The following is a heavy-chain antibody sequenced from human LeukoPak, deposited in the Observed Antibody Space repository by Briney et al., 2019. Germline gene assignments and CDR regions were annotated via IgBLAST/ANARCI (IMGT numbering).Heavy chain of an antibody. CDR3: ASGSGSGYYYFVY. CDR1: CFTFDDYG. Sequence: SGGLLRFCCGASCFTFDDYGMCWGRQAPGKGLELVSVINWDGGSSGYADSVKGRFTISRDNAKNSLYLQMNSLRAEDTALYYCASGSGSGYYYFVYWGQGTLVTVSS. V-gene: IGHV3-20*04. J-gene: IGHJ4*02. D-gene: IGHD3-22*01. CDR2: INWDGGSS.